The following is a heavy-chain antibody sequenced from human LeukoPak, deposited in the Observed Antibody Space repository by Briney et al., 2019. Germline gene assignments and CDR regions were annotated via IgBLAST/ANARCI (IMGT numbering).Heavy chain of an antibody. J-gene: IGHJ4*02. V-gene: IGHV5-51*01. CDR1: GYSFTSYW. Sequence: GESLQISCKGSGYSFTSYWIGWVRQMPGKGLEWMGIIYPGDSDTRYSPSFQGQITISADKSISTAYLQWGSLKASDTAMYYCARHGARQVVTTARCDYWGQGTLVTVSS. D-gene: IGHD2-21*02. CDR2: IYPGDSDT. CDR3: ARHGARQVVTTARCDY.